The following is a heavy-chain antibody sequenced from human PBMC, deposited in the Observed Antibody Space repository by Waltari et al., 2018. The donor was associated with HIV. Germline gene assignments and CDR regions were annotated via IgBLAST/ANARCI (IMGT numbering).Heavy chain of an antibody. Sequence: QLQESGPGRVKPSETLSLTCTVSGDSISNSSYYWGWVRQPPGQGVEWIGTMYYRGSTYYNPSLKSRVTISVDTSKNQFSLKVTSVTAADTAVYYCARDRAVGPFDYWGQGTLVTVSS. CDR3: ARDRAVGPFDY. D-gene: IGHD2-15*01. J-gene: IGHJ4*02. CDR2: MYYRGST. CDR1: GDSISNSSYY. V-gene: IGHV4-39*07.